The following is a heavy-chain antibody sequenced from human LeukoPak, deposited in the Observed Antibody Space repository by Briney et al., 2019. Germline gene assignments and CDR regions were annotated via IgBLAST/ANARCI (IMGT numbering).Heavy chain of an antibody. D-gene: IGHD1-26*01. V-gene: IGHV3-30-3*01. CDR1: GFTFSSYA. CDR2: ISYDGSNK. Sequence: GRSLRLSYAASGFTFSSYAMHWVRQAPGKGLEWVAVISYDGSNKYYADSVKGRFTISRDNSKNTLYLQMNSLRAEDTAVYYCARDKRGSGSPLGYWGQGTLVTVSS. CDR3: ARDKRGSGSPLGY. J-gene: IGHJ4*02.